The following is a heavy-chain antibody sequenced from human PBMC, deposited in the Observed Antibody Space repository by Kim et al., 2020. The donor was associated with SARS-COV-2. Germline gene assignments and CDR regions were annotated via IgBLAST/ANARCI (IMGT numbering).Heavy chain of an antibody. CDR2: INTNTGNP. J-gene: IGHJ5*02. V-gene: IGHV7-4-1*02. CDR3: ARGGRITMVRGVIGGNWFDP. CDR1: GYTFTSYA. D-gene: IGHD3-10*01. Sequence: ASVKVSCKASGYTFTSYAMNWVRQAPGQGLEWMGWINTNTGNPTYAQGFTGRFVFSLDTSVSTAYLQISSLKAEDTAVYYCARGGRITMVRGVIGGNWFDPWGQGTLVTVSS.